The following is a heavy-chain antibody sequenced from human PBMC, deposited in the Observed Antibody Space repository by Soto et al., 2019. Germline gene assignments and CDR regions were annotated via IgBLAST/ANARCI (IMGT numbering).Heavy chain of an antibody. V-gene: IGHV1-18*01. D-gene: IGHD3-3*01. CDR2: ISAYNVNT. J-gene: IGHJ4*01. CDR1: GYTFTSYG. Sequence: GASVKVSCKASGYTFTSYGISWVRQAPGQGLEWMGWISAYNVNTIYAQKLQGRVTMTTDTSTSTAYMELRSLRSDDRAVYYCATSRWRGFLPPYYFDTWSHGTLVTVSS. CDR3: ATSRWRGFLPPYYFDT.